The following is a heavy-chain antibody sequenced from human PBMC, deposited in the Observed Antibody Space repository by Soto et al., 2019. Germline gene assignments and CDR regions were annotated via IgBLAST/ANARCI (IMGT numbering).Heavy chain of an antibody. CDR2: INAGNGNT. Sequence: ASVKVSCKASGYTFSSYPMHWVRQAPGQRLEWMGWINAGNGNTKFSQKFQGRVTITRDTSASTAYMELSSLRSEDTAVYYCARGYCSGGRCTNWFDPWGQGTLVTVSS. D-gene: IGHD2-15*01. CDR1: GYTFSSYP. J-gene: IGHJ5*02. CDR3: ARGYCSGGRCTNWFDP. V-gene: IGHV1-3*01.